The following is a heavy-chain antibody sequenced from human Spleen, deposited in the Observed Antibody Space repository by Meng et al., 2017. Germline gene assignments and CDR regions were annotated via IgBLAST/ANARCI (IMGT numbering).Heavy chain of an antibody. CDR3: ASNSEEGKIDY. V-gene: IGHV3-7*01. Sequence: GGSLRLSCAASGFTFSRYWMSWVRQAPGKGLEWVANIKQDGSEKYYVDSVKGRFTISRDNAKNSLYLQMNSLRGEDTAVYYCASNSEEGKIDYWGQGTLVTGSS. CDR1: GFTFSRYW. J-gene: IGHJ4*02. D-gene: IGHD4-23*01. CDR2: IKQDGSEK.